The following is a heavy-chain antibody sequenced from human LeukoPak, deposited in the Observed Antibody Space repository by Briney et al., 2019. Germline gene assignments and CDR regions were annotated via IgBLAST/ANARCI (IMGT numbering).Heavy chain of an antibody. V-gene: IGHV1-8*03. J-gene: IGHJ3*02. Sequence: GASVKVSCKASGYTFTSYDINWVRQATGQRLEWMGWMNPNSGNTGYAQKFQGRVTITRNTSISTAYMELSSLRSEDTAVYYCARGKIDDAFDIWGQGTMVTVSS. CDR1: GYTFTSYD. CDR2: MNPNSGNT. CDR3: ARGKIDDAFDI. D-gene: IGHD3-22*01.